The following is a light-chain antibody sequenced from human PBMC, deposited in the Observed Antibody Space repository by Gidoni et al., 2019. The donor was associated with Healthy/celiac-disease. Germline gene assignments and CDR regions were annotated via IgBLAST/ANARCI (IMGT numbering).Light chain of an antibody. CDR2: DVS. CDR3: SSYTSSSTLYV. CDR1: SSDVGGYNY. V-gene: IGLV2-14*01. Sequence: HSALTHPASVSGSPAQSNTISCTVTSSDVGGYNYLSWYQQPPGKAHKLMIYDVSNRPSGSSNRFSGSKSGNTASLTISGLQAEDEADYYCSSYTSSSTLYVFGTGTKVTVL. J-gene: IGLJ1*01.